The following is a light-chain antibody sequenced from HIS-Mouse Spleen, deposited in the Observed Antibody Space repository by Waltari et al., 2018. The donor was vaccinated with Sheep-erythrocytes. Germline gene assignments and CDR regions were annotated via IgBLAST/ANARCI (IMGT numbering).Light chain of an antibody. Sequence: QSALTQPRSVSGSPGQSVTISCTGTSSDVGGYNHVPWYQQHPGKAPKLMIYDVSKLPSGVPDRFSGSKSGNTASLTISGLQAEDEADYYCCSYAGSYNHVFATGTKVTVL. CDR3: CSYAGSYNHV. V-gene: IGLV2-11*01. J-gene: IGLJ1*01. CDR2: DVS. CDR1: SSDVGGYNH.